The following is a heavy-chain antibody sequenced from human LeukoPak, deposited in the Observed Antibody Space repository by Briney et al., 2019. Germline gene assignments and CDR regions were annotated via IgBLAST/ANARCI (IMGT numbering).Heavy chain of an antibody. J-gene: IGHJ4*02. D-gene: IGHD1-1*01. CDR3: ARIKTIPNEIDY. CDR2: INHSGST. V-gene: IGHV4-34*01. CDR1: GGSFSGYY. Sequence: SETLSLTRAVYGGSFSGYYWSWIRQPPGKGLEWIGEINHSGSTNYNPSLKSRVTISVDTSKNQFSLKLSSVAAADTAVYYCARIKTIPNEIDYWGQGTLVTVSS.